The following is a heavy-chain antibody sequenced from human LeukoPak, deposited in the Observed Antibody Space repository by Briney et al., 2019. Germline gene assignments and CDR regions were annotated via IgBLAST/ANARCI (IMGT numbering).Heavy chain of an antibody. D-gene: IGHD5-18*01. V-gene: IGHV1-69*13. CDR2: IIPGFGAT. Sequence: ASVKVSCKASGDTGTVSSVAINWVRQAHGQGLEWMGGIIPGFGATDYADKFQGRVTITADEFTSTAYIDLTSLRSDDTAIYFCAAPLRAGYMYGFQSWGQGTLVTVSS. J-gene: IGHJ5*02. CDR1: GDTGTVSSVA. CDR3: AAPLRAGYMYGFQS.